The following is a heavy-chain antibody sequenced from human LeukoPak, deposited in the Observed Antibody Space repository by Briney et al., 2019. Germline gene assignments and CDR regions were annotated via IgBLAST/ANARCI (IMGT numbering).Heavy chain of an antibody. V-gene: IGHV3-33*01. Sequence: ARSLRLSCAASEFTFRNYGMHWVRPAPGKGLEWVTFIRYDGSDTYYADSVKGRFTISRDNSKNILYLQMNSLKAEDTALYYCARALSSDSGWYYFDFWGREPWSPSPQ. CDR2: IRYDGSDT. CDR3: ARALSSDSGWYYFDF. D-gene: IGHD6-19*01. J-gene: IGHJ4*02. CDR1: EFTFRNYG.